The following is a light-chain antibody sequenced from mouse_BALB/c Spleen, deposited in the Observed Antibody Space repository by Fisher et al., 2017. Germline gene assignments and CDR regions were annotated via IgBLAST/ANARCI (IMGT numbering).Light chain of an antibody. Sequence: IVLTQSTAIMSASPGEKVTMTCSASSSVSYMHWYQQKPRSSPKPWIYLTSNLASGVPARFSGSGSGTSYSLTISRMEAEDAATYYCQQRSSYPPTFGGGTKLEIK. CDR1: SSVSY. CDR3: QQRSSYPPT. V-gene: IGKV4-68*01. J-gene: IGKJ2*01. CDR2: LTS.